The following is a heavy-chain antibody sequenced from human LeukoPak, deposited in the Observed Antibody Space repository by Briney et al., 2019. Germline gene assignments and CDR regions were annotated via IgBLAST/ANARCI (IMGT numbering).Heavy chain of an antibody. Sequence: GGSLRLSCEASGLTFGDNTMHWVRQAQGQGLEWVSLISRNGADTKYADSVRGRFTVSRDNSKNYLFLQMNSVSTEDDALYYCGKGPTIPPYYHSGNYYETKAQFDCWGRGTLDSVSS. V-gene: IGHV3-43*01. CDR3: GKGPTIPPYYHSGNYYETKAQFDC. CDR2: ISRNGADT. J-gene: IGHJ4*02. D-gene: IGHD3-10*01. CDR1: GLTFGDNT.